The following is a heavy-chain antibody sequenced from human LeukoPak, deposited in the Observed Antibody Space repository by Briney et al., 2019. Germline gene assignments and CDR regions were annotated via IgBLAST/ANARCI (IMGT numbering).Heavy chain of an antibody. CDR3: ARLVVVIPADTDAFNI. CDR1: GYTFTGYY. Sequence: ASVKVFCKASGYTFTGYYIHWVRQAPGQGLEWMGWINPNSGGTNFAQKFLGRVTMTRDTSISTAYMELSRLRSDDTAVYYCARLVVVIPADTDAFNIWGQGTMVTVSS. J-gene: IGHJ3*02. V-gene: IGHV1-2*02. CDR2: INPNSGGT. D-gene: IGHD2-2*01.